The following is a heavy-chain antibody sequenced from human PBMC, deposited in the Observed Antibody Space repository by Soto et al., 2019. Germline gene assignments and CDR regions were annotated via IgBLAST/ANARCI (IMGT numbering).Heavy chain of an antibody. V-gene: IGHV3-21*04. CDR2: ISSSSSCI. D-gene: IGHD2-2*01. CDR3: AKDPRQFSQLNWFDP. Sequence: GGSLRLSCAASGFTFSSYSMNWVRQAPGKGLEWVSSISSSSSCIYYADSVKGRFTISRDNAKNTLYLQMNSLRAEDTAVYYCAKDPRQFSQLNWFDPWGQGTLVTVSS. CDR1: GFTFSSYS. J-gene: IGHJ5*02.